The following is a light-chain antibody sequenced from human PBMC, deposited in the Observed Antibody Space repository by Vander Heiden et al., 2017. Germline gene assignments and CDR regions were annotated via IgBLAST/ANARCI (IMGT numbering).Light chain of an antibody. V-gene: IGKV1-39*01. CDR2: AAS. CDR1: QSISSY. Sequence: DIQITPSPSSLSASVGDRVTIACRASQSISSYLNWYQQKPGKAPKLLIYAASSLQSGVPSRFSGSGSGTDFTLTISRLQPEDFATYYCRQSYSTPPTCGPGTKVDIK. CDR3: RQSYSTPPT. J-gene: IGKJ3*01.